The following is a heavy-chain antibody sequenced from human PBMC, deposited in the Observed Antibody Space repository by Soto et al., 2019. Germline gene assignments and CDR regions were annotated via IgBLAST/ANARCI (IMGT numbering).Heavy chain of an antibody. CDR1: GGSISSGGYS. CDR2: IDHSGST. V-gene: IGHV4-30-2*01. D-gene: IGHD5-18*01. J-gene: IGHJ6*02. CDR3: ASANSYCYSNRYYGMDV. Sequence: QLQLQESGSGLVKPSQTLSLTCAVSGGSISSGGYSWSWIRQPPGTGLEWIGYIDHSGSTYYNPSLKSRVPTAVDRSKNQFSLKLRSVTAADTAVYYCASANSYCYSNRYYGMDVWGQGTTVTVSS.